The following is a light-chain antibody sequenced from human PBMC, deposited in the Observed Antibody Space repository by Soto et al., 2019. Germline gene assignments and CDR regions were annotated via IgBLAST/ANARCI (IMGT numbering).Light chain of an antibody. J-gene: IGLJ1*01. CDR3: AAWDDSLNASV. CDR2: EVS. CDR1: SSDVGSYNF. V-gene: IGLV2-14*01. Sequence: QSALAQPASVSGSPGQSITISCTGTSSDVGSYNFVSWYQQLPGKAPKLMIYEVSNRPSGVSNRFSGSKSGNTASLTISGLQAEDEADYYCAAWDDSLNASVFGGGTKVTVL.